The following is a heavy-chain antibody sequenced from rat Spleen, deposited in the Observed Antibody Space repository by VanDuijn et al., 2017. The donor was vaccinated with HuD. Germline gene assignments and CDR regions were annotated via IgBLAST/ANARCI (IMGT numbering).Heavy chain of an antibody. V-gene: IGHV5-29*01. CDR3: AREADIPFHYFDY. Sequence: EVQLVESGGGLVQPGRSLKLSCAASGFTFSKYGMAWVRQAPTKGLEWVATISNDGTNTYYRDSVKGRFIVSRDSGKSTLYLQMDSLRSEDTATYYCAREADIPFHYFDYWGQGVMVTVSS. D-gene: IGHD2-3*01. CDR2: ISNDGTNT. J-gene: IGHJ2*01. CDR1: GFTFSKYG.